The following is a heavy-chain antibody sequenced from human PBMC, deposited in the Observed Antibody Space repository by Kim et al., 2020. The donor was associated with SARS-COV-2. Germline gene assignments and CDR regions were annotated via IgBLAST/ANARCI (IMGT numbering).Heavy chain of an antibody. V-gene: IGHV3-23*01. D-gene: IGHD1-20*01. Sequence: GGSLRLSCAASGFTFSSYAMSWVRQAPGKGLEWVSAISGSGGSTYYADSVKGRFTISRDNSKNTLYLQMNSLRAEDTAVYYCAKMDGSYNWNDSYGMDVWGQGTTVTVSS. CDR3: AKMDGSYNWNDSYGMDV. CDR2: ISGSGGST. CDR1: GFTFSSYA. J-gene: IGHJ6*02.